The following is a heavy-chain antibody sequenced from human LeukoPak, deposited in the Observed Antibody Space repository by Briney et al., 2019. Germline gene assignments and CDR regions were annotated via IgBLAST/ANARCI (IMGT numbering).Heavy chain of an antibody. V-gene: IGHV4-61*01. CDR1: GGSVSSGSHY. CDR3: ARSNWNYAFDI. J-gene: IGHJ3*02. Sequence: SETLSLTCTVSGGSVSSGSHYWSWIRQPPGKGLEWIGYIYYSGSTNYNPSLKSRVTISVDTSKNQFSLKLSSVTAADTAVYYCARSNWNYAFDIWGQGTMVTVSS. CDR2: IYYSGST. D-gene: IGHD1-7*01.